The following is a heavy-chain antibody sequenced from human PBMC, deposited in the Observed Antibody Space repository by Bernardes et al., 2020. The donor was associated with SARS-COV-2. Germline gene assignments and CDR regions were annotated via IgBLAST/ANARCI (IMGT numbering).Heavy chain of an antibody. Sequence: ETLSLTCVVYGGSFSGYWSWIRQPPGQGLEWIGEINHSGGTKYNPSLKSRVSISVDTSKNQFSLRLNSVTAADTAVYYCTRHGGRHFDFWDQGTLVTVSS. J-gene: IGHJ4*02. CDR1: GGSFSGY. V-gene: IGHV4-34*01. CDR2: INHSGGT. CDR3: TRHGGRHFDF. D-gene: IGHD2-15*01.